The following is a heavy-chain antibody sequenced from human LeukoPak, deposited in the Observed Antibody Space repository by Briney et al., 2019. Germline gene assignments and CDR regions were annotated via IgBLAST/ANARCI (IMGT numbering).Heavy chain of an antibody. Sequence: SGGSLRLSCAASGFTFSSYAMSWVRQAPGKGLEWVSAISGSGGSTYYADSVKGRFTISRDNSKNTLYLQMNSLRAEDTAVYYCAKEGEAVAGLHYYFDYWGQGTLVTVSS. CDR3: AKEGEAVAGLHYYFDY. CDR2: ISGSGGST. D-gene: IGHD6-19*01. CDR1: GFTFSSYA. J-gene: IGHJ4*02. V-gene: IGHV3-23*01.